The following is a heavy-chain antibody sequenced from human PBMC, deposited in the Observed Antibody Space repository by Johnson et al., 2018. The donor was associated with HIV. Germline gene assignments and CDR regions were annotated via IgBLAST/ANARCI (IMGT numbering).Heavy chain of an antibody. J-gene: IGHJ3*01. V-gene: IGHV3-30*04. CDR3: ARSSSTAAPGRDAF. Sequence: QVQLVESGGGVVQPGRSLRLSCAASGFTFSSYAMHWVRQAPGKGLEWVAVISFDGSNKYYADSVKGRFTISRENSKNMLYLQMNSLRAEDTAVYYCARSSSTAAPGRDAF. D-gene: IGHD6-13*01. CDR1: GFTFSSYA. CDR2: ISFDGSNK.